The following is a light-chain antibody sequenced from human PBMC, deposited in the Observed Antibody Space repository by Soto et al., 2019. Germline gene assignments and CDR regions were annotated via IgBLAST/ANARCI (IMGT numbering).Light chain of an antibody. J-gene: IGKJ3*01. CDR3: QQYNIGPPEFT. CDR2: GAS. CDR1: QSISSSY. V-gene: IGKV3-20*01. Sequence: EIVLTKSPATLSVSPGERVTLSCRASQSISSSYLAWYQQRPGQAPRLLIFGASYRATGIPVRFSGSGSGTYFTLTISRLEREDFAVYYCQQYNIGPPEFTFGPGTKVDSK.